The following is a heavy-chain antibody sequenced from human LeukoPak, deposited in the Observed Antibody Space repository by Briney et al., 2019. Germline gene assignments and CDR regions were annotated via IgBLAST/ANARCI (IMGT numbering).Heavy chain of an antibody. CDR2: INWNGGST. D-gene: IGHD2-2*01. J-gene: IGHJ4*02. Sequence: GGSLRLSCAASGFTFDDYGMSWVRQAPGKGLEWVSGINWNGGSTGYADSVKGRFTISRDNSKNTLYLQMNSLRAEDTAVYYCARGDDIVVVPAAHADYWGQGTLVTVSS. V-gene: IGHV3-20*04. CDR1: GFTFDDYG. CDR3: ARGDDIVVVPAAHADY.